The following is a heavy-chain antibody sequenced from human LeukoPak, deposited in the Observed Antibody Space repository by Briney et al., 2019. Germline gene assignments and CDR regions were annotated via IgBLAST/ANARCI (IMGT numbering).Heavy chain of an antibody. Sequence: GGSLRLSCAASGFTFSSHWMHWARQGPGKGLVWVSRINGDETSTAYADSVKGRFTISRDNAKNTLYLQMGSLRAEDMAVYYCARDPGAGPELTTLFLDYWGQGTLVTVSS. D-gene: IGHD4-11*01. CDR3: ARDPGAGPELTTLFLDY. J-gene: IGHJ4*02. CDR2: INGDETST. V-gene: IGHV3-74*01. CDR1: GFTFSSHW.